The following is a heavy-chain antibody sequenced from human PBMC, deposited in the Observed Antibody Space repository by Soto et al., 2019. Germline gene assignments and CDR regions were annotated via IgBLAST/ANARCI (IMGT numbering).Heavy chain of an antibody. J-gene: IGHJ5*02. Sequence: SETLSLTCTVSGGSISSGVYYWSWIRQHPGKGLEWIGYIYYTGITYYNPSLKSRVTISVDTSKNYFSLNLSSVTAADTAVYYCARAYGDYQQNNWFDPWGQGTQVTVSS. CDR2: IYYTGIT. D-gene: IGHD4-17*01. CDR1: GGSISSGVYY. CDR3: ARAYGDYQQNNWFDP. V-gene: IGHV4-31*03.